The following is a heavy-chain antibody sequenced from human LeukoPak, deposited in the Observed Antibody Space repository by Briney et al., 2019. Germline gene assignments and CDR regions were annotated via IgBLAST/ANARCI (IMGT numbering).Heavy chain of an antibody. CDR1: GFTFSSYD. CDR2: IRYDGSNK. D-gene: IGHD5-12*01. CDR3: ASSKGRGYSGYDFDS. J-gene: IGHJ4*02. V-gene: IGHV3-30*02. Sequence: GGSLRLSCAAPGFTFSSYDMHWVRQAPGKGLEWVAFIRYDGSNKYYADSVKGRFTISRDNSKNTLYLQMNSLRAEDTAVYYCASSKGRGYSGYDFDSWGQGTLVTVSS.